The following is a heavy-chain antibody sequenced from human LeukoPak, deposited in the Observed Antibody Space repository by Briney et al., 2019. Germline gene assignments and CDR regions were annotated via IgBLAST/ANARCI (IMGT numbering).Heavy chain of an antibody. J-gene: IGHJ4*02. CDR1: GYTFTGYY. CDR3: ARDEGSSGLFDY. V-gene: IGHV1-46*01. D-gene: IGHD6-19*01. Sequence: ASVKVSCKASGYTFTGYYIYWVRQAPGQGLEWMGIINPSGGSTTYAQKFQGRVTMTRDTPTSTVYMEMSSLRSEDTAVYYCARDEGSSGLFDYWGQGTLVTVSS. CDR2: INPSGGST.